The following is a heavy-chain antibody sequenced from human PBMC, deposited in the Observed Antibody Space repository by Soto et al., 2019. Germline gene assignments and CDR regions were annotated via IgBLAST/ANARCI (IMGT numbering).Heavy chain of an antibody. V-gene: IGHV3-23*01. CDR2: ISGSGGST. Sequence: EVQLLESGGGLVQPGGSLRLSCAASGFTFSSYAMSWVRQAPGKGREWVSAISGSGGSTYYADSVKGRFTISRDNSKNTLYLQMNSLRAEDTAVYYCAKTEAGTDGYFDYWGQGTLVTVSS. CDR1: GFTFSSYA. CDR3: AKTEAGTDGYFDY. J-gene: IGHJ4*02. D-gene: IGHD6-13*01.